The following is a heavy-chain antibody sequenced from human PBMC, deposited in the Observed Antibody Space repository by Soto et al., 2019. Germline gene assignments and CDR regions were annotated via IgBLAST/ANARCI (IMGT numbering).Heavy chain of an antibody. Sequence: PSETLSLTCLVSGGSMTDYYWSWIRHAPGKGLEWIGFVFYSGTTNYNPSLKSRVTLSIDTSKNEFSLTLTSVTAADAGVYFCARGDPGYSYGKVDLWGQGTLVTVSS. CDR1: GGSMTDYY. J-gene: IGHJ5*02. V-gene: IGHV4-59*01. D-gene: IGHD5-18*01. CDR3: ARGDPGYSYGKVDL. CDR2: VFYSGTT.